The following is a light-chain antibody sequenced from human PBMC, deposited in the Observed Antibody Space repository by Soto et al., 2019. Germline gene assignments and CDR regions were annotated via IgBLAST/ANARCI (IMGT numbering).Light chain of an antibody. Sequence: DIQMTQSPSSLSTSIGDRVTITCRAGQSISSYLNWYQQKPGKAPELLIYAASSLQSGVPSRFSGSGSGTDFTLTINSLQPADFATYYCQQSYSAPYTFCQGTTLEIK. CDR1: QSISSY. J-gene: IGKJ2*01. V-gene: IGKV1-39*01. CDR2: AAS. CDR3: QQSYSAPYT.